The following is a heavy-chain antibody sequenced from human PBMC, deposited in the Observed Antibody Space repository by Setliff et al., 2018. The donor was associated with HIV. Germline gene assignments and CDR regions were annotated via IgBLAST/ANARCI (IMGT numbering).Heavy chain of an antibody. CDR1: GYTFSYA. Sequence: ASVKVSCKASGYTFSYAISWVRQAPGQGLEWLGGNIPMFGTVSYAQKFQGRVTITTDESTSTAYMDLSSLRYEDTAIYYCARGEVIIDSYYYMNVWGKGTTVTVSS. CDR2: NIPMFGTV. V-gene: IGHV1-69*05. CDR3: ARGEVIIDSYYYMNV. J-gene: IGHJ6*03.